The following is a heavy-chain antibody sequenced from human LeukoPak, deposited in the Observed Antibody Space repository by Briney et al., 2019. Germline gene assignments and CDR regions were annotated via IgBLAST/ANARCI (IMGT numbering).Heavy chain of an antibody. J-gene: IGHJ5*02. V-gene: IGHV4-39*07. CDR3: ARRGTYYYGSGSYCNWFDP. CDR2: IYYYSGST. D-gene: IGHD3-10*01. CDR1: GGSISSSTYF. Sequence: SETLSLTCTVSGGSISSSTYFWGWIRQPPGKGLEWIGSIYYYSGSTYYNPSLKSRVTISVDTSKNQFSLKLSSVTAADTAVYYCARRGTYYYGSGSYCNWFDPWGQGTLVTVSS.